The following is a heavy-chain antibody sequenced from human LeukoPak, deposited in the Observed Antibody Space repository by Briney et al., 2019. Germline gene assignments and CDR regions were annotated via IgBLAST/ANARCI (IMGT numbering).Heavy chain of an antibody. Sequence: PGGSLRLSCAASGFTFSSYGMHWVRQAPGKGLEWVSSISGGSTYYADSRKGRFTISRDNSKNTLHLQMNSLRAEDTAVYYCARASLYSSSPLDYWGQGTLVTVSS. CDR1: GFTFSSYG. D-gene: IGHD6-6*01. CDR3: ARASLYSSSPLDY. CDR2: ISGGST. V-gene: IGHV3-38-3*01. J-gene: IGHJ4*02.